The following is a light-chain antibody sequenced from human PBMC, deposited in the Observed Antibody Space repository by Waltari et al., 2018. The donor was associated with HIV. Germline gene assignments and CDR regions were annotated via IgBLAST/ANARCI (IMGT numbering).Light chain of an antibody. CDR1: QSLLYSSDNKNY. J-gene: IGKJ3*01. CDR3: QQYYTTPDT. V-gene: IGKV4-1*01. CDR2: WAS. Sequence: DIVMTRSPDSLAVSLGESATIHCKSSQSLLYSSDNKNYLAWYQQKPGQPPKLLIYWASTRESGVPDRFSGSGSGTDFTLSISGLQAEDVAVYFCQQYYTTPDTFGPGTKVDIK.